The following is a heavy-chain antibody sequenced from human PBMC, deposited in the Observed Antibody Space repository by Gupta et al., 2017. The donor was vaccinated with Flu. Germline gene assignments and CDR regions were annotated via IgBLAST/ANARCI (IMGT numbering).Heavy chain of an antibody. J-gene: IGHJ6*02. CDR2: IYYSGST. CDR3: ARDSGITSPEYYGMDV. D-gene: IGHD3-10*01. Sequence: HPGKGLEWIGYIYYSGSTYYNPSLKSRVTISVDTSKNQFSLKLSSVTAADTAVYYCARDSGITSPEYYGMDVWGQGTTVTVSS. V-gene: IGHV4-31*02.